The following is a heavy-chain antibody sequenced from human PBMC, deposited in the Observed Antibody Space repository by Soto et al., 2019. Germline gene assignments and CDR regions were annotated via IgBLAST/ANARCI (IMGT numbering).Heavy chain of an antibody. CDR2: ISGSGGTT. D-gene: IGHD2-15*01. Sequence: EVQLLESGGGLVQPGGSLRLSCAASGFSFSSYAMTWVRQAPGKGLEWVSAISGSGGTTFYAVSVKGRFTISRDNSKNTLHLQINSLRAEDTAIYYCVIGQDGGCYSPLDYWGQGTLVTVSS. CDR1: GFSFSSYA. CDR3: VIGQDGGCYSPLDY. J-gene: IGHJ4*02. V-gene: IGHV3-23*01.